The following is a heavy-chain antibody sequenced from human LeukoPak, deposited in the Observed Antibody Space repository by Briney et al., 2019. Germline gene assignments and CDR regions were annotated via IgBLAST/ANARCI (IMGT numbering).Heavy chain of an antibody. V-gene: IGHV4-59*08. J-gene: IGHJ5*02. D-gene: IGHD2-15*01. CDR3: ARHGAYCTGGSCNRFDP. Sequence: SETLSPTCTVSGGSISSYYWSWIRQPPGKGLEWIGYIYYSGSTNYNPSLKSRVTISVDTSKNQFSLKLSSVTAADTAVYYCARHGAYCTGGSCNRFDPWGQGTLVTVSS. CDR1: GGSISSYY. CDR2: IYYSGST.